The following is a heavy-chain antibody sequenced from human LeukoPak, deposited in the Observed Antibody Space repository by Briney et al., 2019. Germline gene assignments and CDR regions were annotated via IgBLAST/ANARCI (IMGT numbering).Heavy chain of an antibody. D-gene: IGHD6-6*01. CDR1: GFPFSTHS. CDR3: ARGLGGSSSSLFDY. Sequence: AGGSLRLSCAASGFPFSTHSLNWVRQAPGKGLEWVSSISAGGDFVYYGDSVKGRFTMSRDNSKNTLYLQMNSLRAEDTAVYYCARGLGGSSSSLFDYWGQGTLVTVSS. CDR2: ISAGGDFV. J-gene: IGHJ4*02. V-gene: IGHV3-21*01.